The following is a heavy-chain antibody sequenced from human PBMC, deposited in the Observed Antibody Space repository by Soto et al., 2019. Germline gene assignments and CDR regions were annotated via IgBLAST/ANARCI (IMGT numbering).Heavy chain of an antibody. D-gene: IGHD2-15*01. Sequence: QVQLVQSGAEVKKPGSSVKVSCKASGGTFSSYTISWVRQAPGQGLEWMGRIIPILGIANYAQKFQGRVTITADKSTSTAYMELSSLRSEDTAVYYCASGDYCSGGSCYLGYKPRGAFDIWGQGTMVTVSS. CDR3: ASGDYCSGGSCYLGYKPRGAFDI. V-gene: IGHV1-69*02. J-gene: IGHJ3*02. CDR2: IIPILGIA. CDR1: GGTFSSYT.